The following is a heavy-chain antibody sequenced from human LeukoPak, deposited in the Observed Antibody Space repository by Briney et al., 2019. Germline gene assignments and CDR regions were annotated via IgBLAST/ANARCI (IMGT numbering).Heavy chain of an antibody. D-gene: IGHD3-9*01. CDR1: GYSISSGYY. J-gene: IGHJ4*02. CDR2: VYHSGNT. V-gene: IGHV4-38-2*02. Sequence: SETLSLTCTVSGYSISSGYYWAWIGHPPGKGLQWFGNVYHSGNTYYNPSLKSRVSISVDTSKNQFSLRLTSVTAADTAVYYCARQPTYFGWRPSESPSYFDFWGQGTLVTVSS. CDR3: ARQPTYFGWRPSESPSYFDF.